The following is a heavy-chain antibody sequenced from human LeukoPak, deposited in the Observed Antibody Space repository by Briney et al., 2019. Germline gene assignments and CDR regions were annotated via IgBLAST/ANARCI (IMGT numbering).Heavy chain of an antibody. Sequence: PSETLSLTCTVSGGSISSYYWSWIRQPPGKGLEWIGYIYYSGSTNYNPSLKSRVTISVDTSKNQFSLKLSSVTAADTAVYYCARPQSLWWELPGGAFDIWGQGTMVTVSS. D-gene: IGHD1-26*01. J-gene: IGHJ3*02. CDR2: IYYSGST. CDR3: ARPQSLWWELPGGAFDI. V-gene: IGHV4-59*01. CDR1: GGSISSYY.